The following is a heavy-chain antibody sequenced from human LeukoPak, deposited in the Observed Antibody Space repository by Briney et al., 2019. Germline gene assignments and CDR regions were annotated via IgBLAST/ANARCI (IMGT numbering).Heavy chain of an antibody. Sequence: GGSLSLSCAASGFTFDDYAMHWVRQAPGKGLEWVSGISWNSGRIGYADSVKGRFTISRDNAKNSLYLQMNSLRVEDTALYYCAKDFYRLGEFDAFDNWGQETMVTVSS. CDR3: AKDFYRLGEFDAFDN. D-gene: IGHD3-16*01. CDR1: GFTFDDYA. J-gene: IGHJ3*02. V-gene: IGHV3-9*01. CDR2: ISWNSGRI.